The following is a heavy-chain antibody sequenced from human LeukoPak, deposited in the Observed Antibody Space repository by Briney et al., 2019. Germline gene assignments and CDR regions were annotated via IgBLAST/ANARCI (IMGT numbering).Heavy chain of an antibody. J-gene: IGHJ4*02. CDR2: ISSSSSYI. Sequence: GRSLRLSCAASVFTLSSYSMNWVRQAPGKAREWVSSISSSSSYIYYADSVKGRFTISRDNAKNALYLQMNSLRAEDTAVYYCARDQVAIAAPLGYDYWGQGTLVTVSS. CDR1: VFTLSSYS. CDR3: ARDQVAIAAPLGYDY. D-gene: IGHD6-6*01. V-gene: IGHV3-21*01.